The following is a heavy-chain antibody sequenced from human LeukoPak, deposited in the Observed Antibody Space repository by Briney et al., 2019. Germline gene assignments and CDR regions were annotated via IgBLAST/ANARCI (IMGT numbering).Heavy chain of an antibody. J-gene: IGHJ3*02. Sequence: GGSLRLSCAASGFTVSSNYMSWVRQAPGNGLEWVANIDQEGSEKYYVESMKGRITISRDTAKNSLYLQMNSLRAEDTAVYYCARDYYSYSRGSWAFDIWGQGTMVTVSS. V-gene: IGHV3-7*03. CDR2: IDQEGSEK. CDR1: GFTVSSNY. D-gene: IGHD3-22*01. CDR3: ARDYYSYSRGSWAFDI.